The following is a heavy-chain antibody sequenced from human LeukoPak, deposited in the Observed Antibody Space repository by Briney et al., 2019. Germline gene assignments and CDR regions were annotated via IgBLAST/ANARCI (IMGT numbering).Heavy chain of an antibody. CDR2: IYPGDSDT. D-gene: IGHD1-26*01. J-gene: IGHJ4*02. CDR3: ARVLIVGATSPFDY. CDR1: GYSFTSYC. V-gene: IGHV5-51*01. Sequence: GLSLKISCKGSGYSFTSYCIGWVRQMPGKGREWMGIIYPGDSDTRYSPSFEGQVTISADKSISTPYLQGSSLKASDTAMYYCARVLIVGATSPFDYWGQGTLVTVSS.